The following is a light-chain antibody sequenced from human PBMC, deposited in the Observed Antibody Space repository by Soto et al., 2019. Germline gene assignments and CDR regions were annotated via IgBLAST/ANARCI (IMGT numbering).Light chain of an antibody. CDR3: MQPLQSWT. V-gene: IGKV2-28*01. CDR2: LGS. J-gene: IGKJ1*01. CDR1: PSLLHSNGYNY. Sequence: DILRTQSPLSLPVTPGEPASISCSCSPSLLHSNGYNYLDWYLQKPVQSPQLLIYLGSNRASGVPDRFSGSGSGTDFTLKISRVEAEDVGVYYCMQPLQSWTFGQGTKVDIK.